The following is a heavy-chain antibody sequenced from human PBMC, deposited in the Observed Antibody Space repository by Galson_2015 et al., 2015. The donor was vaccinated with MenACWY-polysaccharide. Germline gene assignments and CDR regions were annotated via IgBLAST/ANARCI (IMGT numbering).Heavy chain of an antibody. D-gene: IGHD6-19*01. V-gene: IGHV3-9*01. Sequence: SLRLSCAASGFTFDDYAMHWVRQAPGKGLEWVSGISWNSGSIGYADSVKGRFTISRDNAKNSLYLQMNSLRAEDTALYYCAKDKGMAVGAFDIWGQGTMVTVSS. CDR1: GFTFDDYA. CDR2: ISWNSGSI. J-gene: IGHJ3*02. CDR3: AKDKGMAVGAFDI.